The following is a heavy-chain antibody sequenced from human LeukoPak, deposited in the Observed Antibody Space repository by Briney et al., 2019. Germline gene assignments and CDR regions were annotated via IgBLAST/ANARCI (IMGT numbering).Heavy chain of an antibody. V-gene: IGHV3-20*01. D-gene: IGHD3-10*01. Sequence: GGSLRLSCAASGFTFDDHGMSWVRQAPGKGLEWVSAINWNGYSTGYADSVKGRFTITGDNAKNSLYLQMNSLRAEDTALYHCAREYNYGSGTNWFDPWGQGTLVTVSS. CDR3: AREYNYGSGTNWFDP. CDR2: INWNGYST. CDR1: GFTFDDHG. J-gene: IGHJ5*02.